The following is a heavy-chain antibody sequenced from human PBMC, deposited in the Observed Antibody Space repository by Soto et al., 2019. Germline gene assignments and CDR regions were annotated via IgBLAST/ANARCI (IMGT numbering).Heavy chain of an antibody. CDR1: GGTFGSDA. V-gene: IGHV1-69*06. Sequence: SVKVSCKASGGTFGSDAITWVRQAPGQGLEWVGRIIPIFGTTNYAQNLQGRVTISADKSTLTSYMELHSLTSDDTALYYCARDRTDSGYYTNWLDPWGQGTQVTVSS. J-gene: IGHJ5*02. CDR3: ARDRTDSGYYTNWLDP. D-gene: IGHD3-22*01. CDR2: IIPIFGTT.